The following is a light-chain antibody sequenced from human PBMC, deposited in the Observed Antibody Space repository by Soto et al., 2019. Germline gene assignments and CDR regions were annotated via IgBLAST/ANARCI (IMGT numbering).Light chain of an antibody. V-gene: IGLV2-11*01. CDR1: SSDVGAYNF. CDR3: CSYAGEYKYV. J-gene: IGLJ1*01. CDR2: DVN. Sequence: QSALTQPRSVSGSPGQSVTISCTGSSSDVGAYNFASWYQQHPGAAPKLLIHDVNKRPPGVPDRFSASKSGNTASLTISGLQAEDEADYYCCSYAGEYKYVFGSGNKVTVL.